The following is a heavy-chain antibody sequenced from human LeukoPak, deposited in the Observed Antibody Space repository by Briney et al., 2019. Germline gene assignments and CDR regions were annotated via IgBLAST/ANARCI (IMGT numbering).Heavy chain of an antibody. CDR3: ARGSSITMTRWFDP. CDR1: GYTFTSYG. Sequence: ASVKVSCKASGYTFTSYGISWVRQAPGQGLEWMGWISAYNGNTNYAQKLQGRVTMTTDTSTSTAYMELRSPRSHDTAMYHCARGSSITMTRWFDPSGHRALVTVSS. D-gene: IGHD3-22*01. J-gene: IGHJ5*02. CDR2: ISAYNGNT. V-gene: IGHV1-18*01.